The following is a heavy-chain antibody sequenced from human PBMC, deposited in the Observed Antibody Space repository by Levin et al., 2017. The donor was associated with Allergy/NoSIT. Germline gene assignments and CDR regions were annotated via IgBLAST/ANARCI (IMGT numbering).Heavy chain of an antibody. D-gene: IGHD6-6*01. J-gene: IGHJ4*02. Sequence: PGGSLRLSCAASGFTFSSYEMNWVRQAPGKGLEWVSYISSSGSTIYYADSVKGRFTISRDNAKNSLYLQMNSLRAEDTAVYYCARQQLVSWDFDYWGQGTLVTVSS. CDR2: ISSSGSTI. V-gene: IGHV3-48*03. CDR3: ARQQLVSWDFDY. CDR1: GFTFSSYE.